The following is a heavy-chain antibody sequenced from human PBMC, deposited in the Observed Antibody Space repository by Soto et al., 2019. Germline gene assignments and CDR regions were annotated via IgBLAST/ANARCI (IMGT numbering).Heavy chain of an antibody. CDR2: FDPEDGET. D-gene: IGHD3-9*01. V-gene: IGHV1-24*01. J-gene: IGHJ3*02. CDR1: GYTLTELS. CDR3: ATSYFDWLTPHDAFDI. Sequence: GASVKVSCKVSGYTLTELSMHWVRQAPGKGLEWMGGFDPEDGETIYAQKFQGRVTMTEDTSTDTAYMELSSLRSEDTALYYCATSYFDWLTPHDAFDIWGQGTMVTVSS.